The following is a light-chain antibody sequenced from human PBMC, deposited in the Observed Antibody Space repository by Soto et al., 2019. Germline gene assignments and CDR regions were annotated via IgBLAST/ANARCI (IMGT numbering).Light chain of an antibody. V-gene: IGLV1-40*01. CDR1: SSNIGAGYD. Sequence: QSVLTQPPSVSGAPGQRVTISCTGSSSNIGAGYDVHWYQQLPGTAPKLLISGNSNRPSGVPDRFFGSKSGTSASLAITGLQAEDEADYYCQSYDSSLSDSGVFGGGTKLTVL. CDR3: QSYDSSLSDSGV. J-gene: IGLJ2*01. CDR2: GNS.